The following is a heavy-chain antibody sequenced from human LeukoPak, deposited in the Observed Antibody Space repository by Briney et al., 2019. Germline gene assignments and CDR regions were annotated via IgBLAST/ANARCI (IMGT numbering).Heavy chain of an antibody. CDR1: GFTFSSYW. Sequence: GGSLRLSCAASGFTFSSYWMSWVRQAPGKGLEWVANIKQDGSEKYYVDSVKGRFTISRDNAKNSLYLQMNSLRAEDTAVYYCARGIDDYGVKFDYWGQGTPVTVSS. CDR3: ARGIDDYGVKFDY. V-gene: IGHV3-7*01. CDR2: IKQDGSEK. J-gene: IGHJ4*02. D-gene: IGHD4-17*01.